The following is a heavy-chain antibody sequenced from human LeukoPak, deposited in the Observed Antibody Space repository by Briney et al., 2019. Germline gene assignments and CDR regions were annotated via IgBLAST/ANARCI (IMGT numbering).Heavy chain of an antibody. D-gene: IGHD2-15*01. CDR3: ASTLNTRYCSGGSCYSGWFDP. Sequence: PGGSLRLSCAASGFTFSSYSMNWVRQAPGKGLEWVSSISSSSSYIYYADSVKGRFTISRDNAKNSLYLQMNSLRAEDTAVYYCASTLNTRYCSGGSCYSGWFDPWGQGTLVTVSS. CDR1: GFTFSSYS. CDR2: ISSSSSYI. J-gene: IGHJ5*02. V-gene: IGHV3-21*01.